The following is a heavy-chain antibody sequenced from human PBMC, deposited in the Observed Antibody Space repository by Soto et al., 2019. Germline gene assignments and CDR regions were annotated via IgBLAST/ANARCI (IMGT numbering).Heavy chain of an antibody. Sequence: PSETLSLTCDDYGGSFSGYYWSWIRQPPGKGLEWIGEINHSGSTNYNPSLKSRVTISVDTSKNQFSLRLSSVTAADTAVYYCARGHSHDYGWGSSRYHFDYWGQGTLVTVSS. CDR3: ARGHSHDYGWGSSRYHFDY. CDR2: INHSGST. D-gene: IGHD3-16*02. J-gene: IGHJ4*02. V-gene: IGHV4-34*01. CDR1: GGSFSGYY.